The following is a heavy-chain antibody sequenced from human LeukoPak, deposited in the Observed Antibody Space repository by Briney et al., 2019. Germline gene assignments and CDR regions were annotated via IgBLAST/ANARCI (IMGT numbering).Heavy chain of an antibody. V-gene: IGHV3-15*01. CDR3: TTETAYYYGSGSYFNWFDP. Sequence: GGSLRLSCAASGLTFSNAWMTWARQAPGKGLEWVGRIKTRTDGGTTDYAAPVKGRFTISRDDSKNTLYLQMNSLKTEDTAVYYCTTETAYYYGSGSYFNWFDPWGLGTLVTVSS. CDR1: GLTFSNAW. CDR2: IKTRTDGGTT. D-gene: IGHD3-10*01. J-gene: IGHJ5*01.